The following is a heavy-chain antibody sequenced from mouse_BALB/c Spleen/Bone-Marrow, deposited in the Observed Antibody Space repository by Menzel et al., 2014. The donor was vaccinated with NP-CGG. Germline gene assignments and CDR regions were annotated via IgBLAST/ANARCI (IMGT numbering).Heavy chain of an antibody. D-gene: IGHD4-1*01. CDR3: TRSETGPFAY. CDR1: GYTFTDYE. V-gene: IGHV1-15*01. Sequence: VQLVESGAELVRPGASVTLSCKASGYTFTDYEMHWVKQTPVHGLEWIGAIDPETGGTAYNQKFKGKATLTADKSSSTAYMELRSLTSEDSAVYYRTRSETGPFAYWGQGTLVTVSA. J-gene: IGHJ3*01. CDR2: IDPETGGT.